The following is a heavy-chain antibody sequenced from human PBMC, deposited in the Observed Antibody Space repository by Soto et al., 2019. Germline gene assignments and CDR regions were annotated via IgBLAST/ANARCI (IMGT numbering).Heavy chain of an antibody. CDR3: ARFAMGAYYMDV. Sequence: EVQLVESGGGLVQSGGSLRLSCAGSGFTFGSYWMSWVRQAPGKGLQWVANINQDESQKYYLDSVKGRFTISKDNAKNSQYLQMNGLTSEDTAVYYCARFAMGAYYMDVW. J-gene: IGHJ6*03. CDR2: INQDESQK. CDR1: GFTFGSYW. D-gene: IGHD3-16*01. V-gene: IGHV3-7*01.